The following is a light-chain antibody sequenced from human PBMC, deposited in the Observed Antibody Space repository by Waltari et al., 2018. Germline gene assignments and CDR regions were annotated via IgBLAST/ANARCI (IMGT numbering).Light chain of an antibody. Sequence: YELTQPPSVSVSPGPTARITCPAAALSNQYVSWYQQQPGQAPILLIFKDTERSSGIPGRFSGSNSGTIVTLTISGVQAQDEADYYCQSTHNSGAYVVFGGGTKLTVL. J-gene: IGLJ2*01. V-gene: IGLV3-25*03. CDR1: ALSNQY. CDR3: QSTHNSGAYVV. CDR2: KDT.